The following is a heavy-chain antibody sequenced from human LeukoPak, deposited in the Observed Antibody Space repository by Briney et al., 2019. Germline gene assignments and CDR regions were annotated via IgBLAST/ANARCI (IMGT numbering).Heavy chain of an antibody. Sequence: ASVKVSCKASGYTFTSYGISWVRQAPGQGLEWMGWISAYNGNTNYAQKLQGRVTISVDTSKNQFSLKLSSVTAADTAVYYCASRAYSGYGSFDYWGQGTLVTVSS. CDR3: ASRAYSGYGSFDY. CDR1: GYTFTSYG. V-gene: IGHV1-18*01. CDR2: ISAYNGNT. D-gene: IGHD5-12*01. J-gene: IGHJ4*02.